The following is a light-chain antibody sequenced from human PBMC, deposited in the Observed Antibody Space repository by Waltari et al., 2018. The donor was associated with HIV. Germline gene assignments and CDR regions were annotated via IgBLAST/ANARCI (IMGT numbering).Light chain of an antibody. CDR2: SNN. Sequence: QSVLTQPPSASGTPGQRVTISCSGSSPNIGRTTVNWYQQLPGTAPKLLIYSNNQRPSGVPDRFSGSKSGTSASLAISGLQSEDEADYYCAAWDDSLNEVFGGGTKLTVL. J-gene: IGLJ2*01. CDR3: AAWDDSLNEV. CDR1: SPNIGRTT. V-gene: IGLV1-44*01.